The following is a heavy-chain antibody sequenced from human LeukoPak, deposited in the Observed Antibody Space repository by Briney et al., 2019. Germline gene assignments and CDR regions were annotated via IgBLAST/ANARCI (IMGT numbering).Heavy chain of an antibody. CDR3: ARDRLTTVTTRTFDY. V-gene: IGHV1-18*01. CDR1: GYTFTSYG. D-gene: IGHD4-17*01. Sequence: GASVKVSCKASGYTFTSYGISWVRQAPGRGLEWMGWISAYNGNTNYAQKLQGRVTMTTDTSTSTAYMELRSLRSDDTAVYYCARDRLTTVTTRTFDYWGQGTLVTVSS. CDR2: ISAYNGNT. J-gene: IGHJ4*02.